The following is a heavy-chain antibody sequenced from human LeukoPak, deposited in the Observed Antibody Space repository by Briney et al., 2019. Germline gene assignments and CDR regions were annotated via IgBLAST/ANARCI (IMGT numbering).Heavy chain of an antibody. D-gene: IGHD3-3*01. CDR2: INPSSGGT. J-gene: IGHJ4*02. V-gene: IGHV1-2*06. Sequence: ASVKVSCKASGYTFTGYYMHWVRQAPGQGLEWMGRINPSSGGTNYAQKFQGMVTMTRDTSISTAYMELSRLRSDDTAVYYCARVGNYDFWSGYHGYYFDYWGQGTLVTVSS. CDR1: GYTFTGYY. CDR3: ARVGNYDFWSGYHGYYFDY.